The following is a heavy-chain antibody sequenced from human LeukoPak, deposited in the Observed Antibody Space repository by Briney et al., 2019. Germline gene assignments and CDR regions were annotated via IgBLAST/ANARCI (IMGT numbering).Heavy chain of an antibody. CDR1: GGSISSYY. Sequence: SETLSLTCIVSGGSISSYYWSWIRQPPGKGLEWIGYIYYSGSTNYNPSLKSRVTISVDTSKNQFSLKLSSVTAADTAVYYCARLRWLRSRYFDYWGQGTLVTVSS. CDR2: IYYSGST. D-gene: IGHD5-12*01. CDR3: ARLRWLRSRYFDY. V-gene: IGHV4-59*01. J-gene: IGHJ4*02.